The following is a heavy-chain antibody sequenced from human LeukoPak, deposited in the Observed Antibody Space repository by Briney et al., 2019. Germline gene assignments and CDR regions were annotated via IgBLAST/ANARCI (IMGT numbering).Heavy chain of an antibody. CDR3: ARVSRPYGNPEAYFDY. CDR2: IYYSGST. Sequence: SQTLSLTCTVSGGSISSGGYYWSWIRQRPGKGLEWIGYIYYSGSTYYNPSLKSRVTISVDTSKNQFSLKLSSVTAADTAVYYCARVSRPYGNPEAYFDYWGQGTLVTVSS. J-gene: IGHJ4*02. V-gene: IGHV4-31*03. CDR1: GGSISSGGYY. D-gene: IGHD4-11*01.